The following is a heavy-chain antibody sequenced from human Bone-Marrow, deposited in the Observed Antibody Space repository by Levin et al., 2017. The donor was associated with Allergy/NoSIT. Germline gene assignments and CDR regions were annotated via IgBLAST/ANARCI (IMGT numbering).Heavy chain of an antibody. Sequence: GGSLRLSCAASGFTFSNAWMSWVRQAPGKGLEWVGRIKSKTDGGTTDYAAPVKGRFTISRDDSKNTLYLQMNSLKTEDTAVYYCTTERRSSWYYYYYYMDVWGKGTTVTVSS. V-gene: IGHV3-15*01. D-gene: IGHD6-13*01. CDR2: IKSKTDGGTT. CDR1: GFTFSNAW. J-gene: IGHJ6*03. CDR3: TTERRSSWYYYYYYMDV.